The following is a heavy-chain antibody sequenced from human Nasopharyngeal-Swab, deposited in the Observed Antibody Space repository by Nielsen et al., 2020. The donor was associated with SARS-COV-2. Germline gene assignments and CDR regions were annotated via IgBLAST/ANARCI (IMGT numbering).Heavy chain of an antibody. CDR1: GGTFSIYA. D-gene: IGHD5-24*01. Sequence: SVKVSCKASGGTFSIYAINWVRQAPGQGLEWMGGIIPIFGTANYAQKFQGRVTITADESTSTAYMELSSLRSEDTAVYYCARDGDRRERWLQFLDYWGQGTLVTVSS. CDR3: ARDGDRRERWLQFLDY. V-gene: IGHV1-69*13. J-gene: IGHJ4*02. CDR2: IIPIFGTA.